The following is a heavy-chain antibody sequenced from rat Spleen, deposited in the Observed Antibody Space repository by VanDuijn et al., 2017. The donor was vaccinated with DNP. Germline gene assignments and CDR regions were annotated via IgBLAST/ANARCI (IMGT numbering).Heavy chain of an antibody. CDR3: ARDQGF. V-gene: IGHV5-31*01. CDR2: ITNSGGST. Sequence: EVQLVESGGDLVQPGRSLKLSCVASGFTFNNYCMPWLRQVPGTGLEWVASITNSGGSTYYPDSVKGRFTISRDNAKNTLYLQMNSLRSEDTATYYCARDQGFWGPGTMVTVSS. J-gene: IGHJ1*01. CDR1: GFTFNNYC.